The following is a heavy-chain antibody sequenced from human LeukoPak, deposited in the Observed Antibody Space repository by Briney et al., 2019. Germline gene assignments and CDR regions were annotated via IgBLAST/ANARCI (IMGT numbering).Heavy chain of an antibody. Sequence: PSQTLSLTCTVSGGSISSGGYYWSWIRQPPGKGLEWIGYIYHSGSTYYNPSLKSRVTISVDRSKNQFSLKLSSVTAADTAVYYCARVVQQLVLCDYWGQGTLVTVSS. CDR3: ARVVQQLVLCDY. CDR2: IYHSGST. CDR1: GGSISSGGYY. V-gene: IGHV4-30-2*01. D-gene: IGHD6-13*01. J-gene: IGHJ4*02.